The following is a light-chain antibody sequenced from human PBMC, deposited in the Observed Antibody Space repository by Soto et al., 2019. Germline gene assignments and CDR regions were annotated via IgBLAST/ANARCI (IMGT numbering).Light chain of an antibody. V-gene: IGKV1-39*01. Sequence: DIQMTQSPSSLSASVGDRVTITCRASQSISSYLNWYQQKPGKAPKLLIYAASSLQSGVPSRFSGSGSGTDFTLTISSLQPEGFATYYGQQSYSTPRYTFGQGTKLEIK. CDR1: QSISSY. J-gene: IGKJ2*01. CDR2: AAS. CDR3: QQSYSTPRYT.